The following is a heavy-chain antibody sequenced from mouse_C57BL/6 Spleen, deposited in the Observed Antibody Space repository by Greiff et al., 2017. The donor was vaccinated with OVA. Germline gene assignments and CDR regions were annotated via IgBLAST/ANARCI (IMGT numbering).Heavy chain of an antibody. CDR3: ARDSSGYVIAY. Sequence: VQLVESGPELVKPGASVKISCKASGYAFSSSWMNWVKQRPGKGLEWIGRIYPGDGDTNYNGKFKGKATLTADKSSSTAYMQLSSLTSEDSAVYFCARDSSGYVIAYWGQGTLVTVSA. CDR2: IYPGDGDT. V-gene: IGHV1-82*01. D-gene: IGHD3-2*02. J-gene: IGHJ3*01. CDR1: GYAFSSSW.